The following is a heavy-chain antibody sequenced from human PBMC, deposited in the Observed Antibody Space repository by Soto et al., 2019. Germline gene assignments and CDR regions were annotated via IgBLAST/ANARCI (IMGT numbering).Heavy chain of an antibody. CDR3: ATFRSGYSYYYYGMDV. V-gene: IGHV5-51*01. J-gene: IGHJ6*02. Sequence: PGESLKISCKGSGYSFTSYWIGWVRQMPGKGLEWMGIIYPGDSDTRYSPSFQGQVTISADKSISTAYLQWSSLKASDTAMYYCATFRSGYSYYYYGMDVWGQGTTVTVSS. CDR1: GYSFTSYW. D-gene: IGHD5-12*01. CDR2: IYPGDSDT.